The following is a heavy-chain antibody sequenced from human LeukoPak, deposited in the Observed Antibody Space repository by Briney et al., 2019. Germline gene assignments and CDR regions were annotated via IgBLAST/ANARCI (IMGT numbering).Heavy chain of an antibody. Sequence: GGSLRLSCAASGFNFITAAMTWVRQAPGKGLEWVSLIGSSGGSTYYADSVKGRFTISRDNSNHTLSLQMNSLRVEDTAIYYCVKDIQLSTWGLGTMVTVSS. V-gene: IGHV3-23*01. CDR3: VKDIQLST. J-gene: IGHJ3*01. D-gene: IGHD5-24*01. CDR2: IGSSGGST. CDR1: GFNFITAA.